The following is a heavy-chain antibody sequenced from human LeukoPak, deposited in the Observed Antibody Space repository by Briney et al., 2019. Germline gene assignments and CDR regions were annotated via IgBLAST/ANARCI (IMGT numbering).Heavy chain of an antibody. D-gene: IGHD3-9*01. V-gene: IGHV4-59*01. CDR3: ARCTYYDILTGYYTSYGMDV. J-gene: IGHJ6*02. CDR2: IYYSGST. CDR1: GGSISSYY. Sequence: SETLSLTCTVSGGSISSYYWSWIRQPPGKGLEWIGYIYYSGSTNYSPSLKSRVTISVDTSKNQFSLKLSSVTAADTAVYYCARCTYYDILTGYYTSYGMDVWGQGTTVTVSS.